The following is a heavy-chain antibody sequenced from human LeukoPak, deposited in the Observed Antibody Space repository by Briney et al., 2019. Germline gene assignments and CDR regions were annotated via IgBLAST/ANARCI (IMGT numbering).Heavy chain of an antibody. Sequence: ASVKVSCKASGYTFTGYYMHWVRRAPGQGLEWMGWINPNSRGTNYAQKFQGRVTMTRDTSISTAYMELSRLRSDDTAMYYCAPGETAYYFDYWGQGTLVTVSS. D-gene: IGHD1-14*01. CDR2: INPNSRGT. CDR1: GYTFTGYY. V-gene: IGHV1-2*02. CDR3: APGETAYYFDY. J-gene: IGHJ4*02.